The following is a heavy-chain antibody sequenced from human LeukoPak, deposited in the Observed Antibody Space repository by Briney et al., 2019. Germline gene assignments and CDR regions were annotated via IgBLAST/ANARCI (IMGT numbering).Heavy chain of an antibody. CDR3: TTGDSSSWYYFDY. CDR1: GYTFTGYY. D-gene: IGHD6-13*01. V-gene: IGHV1-2*02. J-gene: IGHJ4*02. Sequence: ASVKVSCKASGYTFTGYYMHWVRQAPGQGLEWMGWINPNSGGTNYAQKFQGRVTMTRDTSISTAYMELSRLRSDDTAVYCCTTGDSSSWYYFDYWGQGTLVTVSS. CDR2: INPNSGGT.